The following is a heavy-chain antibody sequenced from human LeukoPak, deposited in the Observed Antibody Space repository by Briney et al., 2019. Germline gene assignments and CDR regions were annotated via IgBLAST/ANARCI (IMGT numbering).Heavy chain of an antibody. D-gene: IGHD3-10*01. V-gene: IGHV3-53*01. J-gene: IGHJ4*02. Sequence: GGSLRLSCAASGFTFSSNYMSWVRQAPGEGLEWVSVIYSGGSTYYADSVKGRFTISRDNPKSTLYLQMNSLRAEDTAVYYCARDEWVGDVGYDYWGQGTLVTVSS. CDR2: IYSGGST. CDR3: ARDEWVGDVGYDY. CDR1: GFTFSSNY.